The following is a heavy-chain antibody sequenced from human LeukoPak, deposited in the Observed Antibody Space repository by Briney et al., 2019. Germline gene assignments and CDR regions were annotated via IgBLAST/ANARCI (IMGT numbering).Heavy chain of an antibody. D-gene: IGHD6-13*01. Sequence: ASVKVSCKASGGTFSSYAISGVRQAPGQGLEWMGRIIPILGVANYAQKFQGRVTITADKSTSTAYMELSSLRSEDTAVYYCARGAAAGKADYWGQGTLVTVSS. CDR1: GGTFSSYA. J-gene: IGHJ4*02. CDR2: IIPILGVA. CDR3: ARGAAAGKADY. V-gene: IGHV1-69*04.